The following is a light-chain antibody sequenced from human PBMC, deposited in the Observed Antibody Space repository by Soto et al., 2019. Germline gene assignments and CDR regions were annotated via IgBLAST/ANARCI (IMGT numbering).Light chain of an antibody. CDR2: HTS. J-gene: IGLJ3*02. CDR1: TGAVTSGHY. Sequence: QAVVTQEPSLTVSPGGTVTLTCGSSTGAVTSGHYPYWFQQKPGQAPRTLIYHTSDKHSWTPARFSGSLLGGKAALTLSGAQPEDEAEYYCLLSYSGAWVFGGGTQLTVL. CDR3: LLSYSGAWV. V-gene: IGLV7-46*01.